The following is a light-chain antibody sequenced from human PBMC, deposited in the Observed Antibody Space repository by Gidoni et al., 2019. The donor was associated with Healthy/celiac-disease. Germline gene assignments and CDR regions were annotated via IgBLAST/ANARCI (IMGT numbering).Light chain of an antibody. CDR2: AAS. Sequence: DIQMTQSPSSLAASVGDRVTITCRASQSISSYLNWYQQTPGKATKLLIYAASSLQSGVPSRFSGSGSGTDFTLTISSLQPDDFATYYCQQSYSTPHTFGQXTKLEIK. V-gene: IGKV1-39*01. CDR3: QQSYSTPHT. J-gene: IGKJ2*01. CDR1: QSISSY.